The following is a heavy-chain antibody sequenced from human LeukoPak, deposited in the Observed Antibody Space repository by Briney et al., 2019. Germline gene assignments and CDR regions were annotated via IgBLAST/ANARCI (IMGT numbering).Heavy chain of an antibody. CDR1: GYTFTSYD. CDR3: ARGPPPTYYYDSSGNQDYYYGMHV. D-gene: IGHD3-22*01. J-gene: IGHJ6*02. V-gene: IGHV1-8*01. CDR2: MNPNSGNT. Sequence: ASVKFSCKASGYTFTSYDINWVRQATGQGLERMGRMNPNSGNTGYAQKFQGRVTMTRNTSISTAYMELSSLRSEDTAVYYCARGPPPTYYYDSSGNQDYYYGMHVWGQGTTVTVSS.